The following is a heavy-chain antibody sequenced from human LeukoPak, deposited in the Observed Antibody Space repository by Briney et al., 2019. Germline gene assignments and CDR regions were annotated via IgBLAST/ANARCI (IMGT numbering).Heavy chain of an antibody. D-gene: IGHD1-26*01. CDR2: ISGSGGST. J-gene: IGHJ4*02. Sequence: SGGSLRLSCAASGFTFSSYAMSWVRQAPGKGLEWVSAISGSGGSTYYADSVKGRFTISRDNSKNTLYLQMNSLRAEDTAVYYCAKDAVPSGSYDCADYWGQGTLVTVSS. CDR1: GFTFSSYA. V-gene: IGHV3-23*01. CDR3: AKDAVPSGSYDCADY.